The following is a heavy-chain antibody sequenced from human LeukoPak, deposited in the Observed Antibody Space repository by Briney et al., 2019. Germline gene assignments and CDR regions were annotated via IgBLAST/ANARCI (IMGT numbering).Heavy chain of an antibody. Sequence: GGSLRLSCAASGFTFSSYWMHWVRQAPGKGLVWVSRINSDGSSTSYADSVKGRFTISRDNAKNTLYVQMNSLRAEDTAVYYCARGPNYYDSSGYWGNWGQGTLVTVSS. CDR2: INSDGSST. V-gene: IGHV3-74*01. J-gene: IGHJ4*02. CDR1: GFTFSSYW. D-gene: IGHD3-22*01. CDR3: ARGPNYYDSSGYWGN.